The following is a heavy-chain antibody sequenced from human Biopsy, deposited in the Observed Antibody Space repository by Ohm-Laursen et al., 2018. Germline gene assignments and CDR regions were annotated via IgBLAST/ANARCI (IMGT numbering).Heavy chain of an antibody. CDR2: ISWNSGTT. CDR3: AKEGPPKDYSSSFHS. D-gene: IGHD6-13*01. V-gene: IGHV3-9*01. CDR1: EFTFNDYA. J-gene: IGHJ4*02. Sequence: SLRLSCAASEFTFNDYAMYWVRQAPGMGLDWVSGISWNSGTTDYADSVKGRFTISRDKAKNSLYLQMSSLRAEDTAFYYCAKEGPPKDYSSSFHSWGQGTLVTVSS.